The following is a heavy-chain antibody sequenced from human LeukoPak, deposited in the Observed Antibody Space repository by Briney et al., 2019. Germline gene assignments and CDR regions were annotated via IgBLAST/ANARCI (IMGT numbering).Heavy chain of an antibody. Sequence: SETLSLTCTVSGGSISSSSYYWGWIRQPPGKGLEGIGSIYYSGSTYYNPSLKSRVTISVDTSKNQFSLKLSSVTAADTAVYYCAREPHCSGGSCYHFIDYWGQGTLVTVSS. CDR3: AREPHCSGGSCYHFIDY. V-gene: IGHV4-39*07. J-gene: IGHJ4*02. D-gene: IGHD2-15*01. CDR2: IYYSGST. CDR1: GGSISSSSYY.